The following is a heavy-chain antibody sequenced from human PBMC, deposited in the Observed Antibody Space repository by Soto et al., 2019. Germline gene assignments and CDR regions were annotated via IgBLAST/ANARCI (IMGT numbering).Heavy chain of an antibody. CDR3: ARRIRGVIGKNWFDP. J-gene: IGHJ5*02. D-gene: IGHD3-10*01. Sequence: LSLTCAVYGGSFSGYYWSWIRQPPGKGLEWIGEINHSGSTNYNPSLKSRVTISVDTSKNQFSLKLSSVTAADTAVYYCARRIRGVIGKNWFDPWGQGTLVTVSS. CDR2: INHSGST. V-gene: IGHV4-34*01. CDR1: GGSFSGYY.